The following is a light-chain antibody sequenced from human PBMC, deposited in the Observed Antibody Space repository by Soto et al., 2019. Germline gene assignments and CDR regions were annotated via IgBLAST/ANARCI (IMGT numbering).Light chain of an antibody. CDR2: LGS. CDR1: QSLLHSNGYNY. J-gene: IGKJ1*01. V-gene: IGKV2-28*01. Sequence: DIVMTQSPLSLPVTPGESASISCRSSQSLLHSNGYNYLDWYLQKPGQSPQLLIYLGSNRASGVPDRFSGSGSGTDFTLKISRVEAEDVGVYYCMRALQTPRTFGQGTKVQIK. CDR3: MRALQTPRT.